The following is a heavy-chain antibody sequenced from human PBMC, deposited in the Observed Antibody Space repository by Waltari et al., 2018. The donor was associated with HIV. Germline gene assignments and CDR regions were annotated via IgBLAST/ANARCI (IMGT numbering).Heavy chain of an antibody. J-gene: IGHJ4*02. Sequence: QIPLTESGPTLVKPTQTLTLTCTFSGFSFSTSGVGVGWLRQPPGKALEWLALAYWDGDKHYTPSLKSRLTISEDTSKNQVVLTVTNVDAVDTGTYYCAHRPAHGDSFDYWSQGTLVTVSS. D-gene: IGHD4-17*01. CDR3: AHRPAHGDSFDY. V-gene: IGHV2-5*02. CDR2: AYWDGDK. CDR1: GFSFSTSGVG.